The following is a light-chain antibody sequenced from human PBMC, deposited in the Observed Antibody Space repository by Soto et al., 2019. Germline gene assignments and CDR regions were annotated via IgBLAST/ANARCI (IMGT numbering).Light chain of an antibody. CDR3: QQYGGSPMT. CDR1: QSVTSSF. V-gene: IGKV3-20*01. Sequence: EIVLTQSPATLSFSPGERATLSCRASQSVTSSFLAWYQHKPGQAPRLLIYGASRRATGIPDRFSGSGSGTDFTLSISRLEPEDFAVYYCQQYGGSPMTFGGGTKVDIK. J-gene: IGKJ4*01. CDR2: GAS.